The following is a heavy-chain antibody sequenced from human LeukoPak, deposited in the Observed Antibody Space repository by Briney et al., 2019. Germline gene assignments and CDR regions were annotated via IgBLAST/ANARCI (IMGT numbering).Heavy chain of an antibody. V-gene: IGHV1-69*05. CDR1: GGTFSSYA. CDR2: IIPIFGTA. CDR3: ARDEGYYDSSGYYAGREFDY. Sequence: GASVKVSCKASGGTFSSYAISWVRQAPGQGLEWMGGIIPIFGTANYAQKFQGRVTMTRDTSTSTVYMELSSLRSEDTAVYYCARDEGYYDSSGYYAGREFDYWGQGTLVTVSS. D-gene: IGHD3-22*01. J-gene: IGHJ4*02.